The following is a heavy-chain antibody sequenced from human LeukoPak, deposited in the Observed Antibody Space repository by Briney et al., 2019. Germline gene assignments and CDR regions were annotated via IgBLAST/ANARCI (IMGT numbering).Heavy chain of an antibody. D-gene: IGHD2-15*01. CDR3: ARDGYCSGGSCYSFDP. J-gene: IGHJ5*02. CDR2: ISYDGSNK. Sequence: QPGRTLRLSCAASGFTFSSYAMHWVRQAPGKGLEWVAVISYDGSNKYYADSVKGRFTISRDNSKSTLYLQMNSLRAEDTAVYYCARDGYCSGGSCYSFDPWGQGTLVTVSS. CDR1: GFTFSSYA. V-gene: IGHV3-30-3*01.